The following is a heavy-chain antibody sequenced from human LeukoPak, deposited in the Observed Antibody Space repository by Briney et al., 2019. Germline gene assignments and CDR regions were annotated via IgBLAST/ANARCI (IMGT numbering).Heavy chain of an antibody. CDR2: ISSSSNYI. CDR3: ARAMSIAARLQTIFDY. J-gene: IGHJ4*02. Sequence: GGSLRLSCAASGFTFSSYSMNWVRQAPGKGLEWVSSISSSSNYIYYADSVKGRFTISRDNAKNSLNLQMNSLRAEDTAVYYCARAMSIAARLQTIFDYWGQGTLVTVSS. V-gene: IGHV3-21*04. D-gene: IGHD6-6*01. CDR1: GFTFSSYS.